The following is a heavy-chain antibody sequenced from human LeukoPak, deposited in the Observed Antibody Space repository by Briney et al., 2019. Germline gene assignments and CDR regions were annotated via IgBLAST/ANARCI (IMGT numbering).Heavy chain of an antibody. D-gene: IGHD6-13*01. CDR3: AREGIAAAGTNY. CDR1: GFTFSSYS. Sequence: PGGSLRLSCAASGFTFSSYSMNWVRQAPGEGLEWVSSISSSSSYIYYADSVKGRFTISRDNAKNPLYLQMNGLRAEDTAVYYCAREGIAAAGTNYWGQGTLVTVSS. CDR2: ISSSSSYI. V-gene: IGHV3-21*01. J-gene: IGHJ4*02.